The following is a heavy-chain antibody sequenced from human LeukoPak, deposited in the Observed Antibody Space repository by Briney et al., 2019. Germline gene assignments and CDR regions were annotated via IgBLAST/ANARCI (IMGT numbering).Heavy chain of an antibody. V-gene: IGHV3-11*01. J-gene: IGHJ4*02. Sequence: PGGSLRLSCAASGLTFSDHYMTWIRQAPGKGPEWVPYITSSGDSVSYADSVKGRFTISRDNAKNSLYLQMNSLRAEDTAVYYCGRGHWGLDYWGQGTLVTVSS. CDR2: ITSSGDSV. D-gene: IGHD7-27*01. CDR1: GLTFSDHY. CDR3: GRGHWGLDY.